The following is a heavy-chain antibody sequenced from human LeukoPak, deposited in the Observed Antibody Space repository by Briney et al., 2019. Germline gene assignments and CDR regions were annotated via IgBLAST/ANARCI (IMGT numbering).Heavy chain of an antibody. CDR1: GFPFSFYW. D-gene: IGHD3-3*01. V-gene: IGHV3-74*01. Sequence: GGSLRLSCAASGFPFSFYWIHWVRQAPGKGLVWVSRINPDGSDTSYADSVKGHFTISRDNAKNTLYLQMNSLRAEDTAVYYCAKDGGIWGQGTMVTVSS. CDR2: INPDGSDT. CDR3: AKDGGI. J-gene: IGHJ3*02.